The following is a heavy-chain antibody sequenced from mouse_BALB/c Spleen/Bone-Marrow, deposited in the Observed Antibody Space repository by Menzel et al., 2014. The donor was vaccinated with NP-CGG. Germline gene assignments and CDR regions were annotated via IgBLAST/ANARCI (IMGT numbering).Heavy chain of an antibody. D-gene: IGHD1-1*01. CDR2: ISSGGST. CDR1: GFTFSSYA. Sequence: DVHLVESGGGLVKPGGSLKLSCAASGFTFSSYAMSWVRQTPEKRLEWVASISSGGSTYYPDSVKGQFTISRDNARNILYLQMSSLRSEDTAMYYCARVGITTFDYWGQGTTLTVSS. V-gene: IGHV5-6-5*01. CDR3: ARVGITTFDY. J-gene: IGHJ2*01.